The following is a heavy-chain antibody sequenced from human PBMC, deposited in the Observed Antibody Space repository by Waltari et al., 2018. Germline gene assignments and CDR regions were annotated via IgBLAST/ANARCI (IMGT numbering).Heavy chain of an antibody. D-gene: IGHD3-22*01. J-gene: IGHJ4*02. CDR3: ARVLSSGYYLDY. V-gene: IGHV4-39*07. CDR2: IYYSGST. CDR1: GGSLSSSSYY. Sequence: QLQLQESGPGLVKPSETLSLTCTVSGGSLSSSSYYWGWIRQPPGKGLEWIGSIYYSGSTYYNPSLKSRVTISVDTSKNQFSLKLSSVTAADTAVYYCARVLSSGYYLDYWGQGTLVTVSS.